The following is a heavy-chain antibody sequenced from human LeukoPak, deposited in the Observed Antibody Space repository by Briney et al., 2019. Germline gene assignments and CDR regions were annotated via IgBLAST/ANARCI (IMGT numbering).Heavy chain of an antibody. Sequence: ASVKVSCKASGYTFTGYYMHWVRQAPGQGLEWMGWINPNSGGTNYAQKFQGRVTMTRDTSISTAYMELSRLRSDDTAVYYCAREGMDNHINIVATTGGVDYWGQGTLVTVSS. V-gene: IGHV1-2*02. J-gene: IGHJ4*02. CDR2: INPNSGGT. CDR3: AREGMDNHINIVATTGGVDY. D-gene: IGHD5-12*01. CDR1: GYTFTGYY.